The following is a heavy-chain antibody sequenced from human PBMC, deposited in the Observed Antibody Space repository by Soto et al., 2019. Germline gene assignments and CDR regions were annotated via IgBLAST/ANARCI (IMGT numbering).Heavy chain of an antibody. Sequence: SVKVSCKASGGTFSSYAISWVRQAPGQGLEWMGGIIPIFGTANYAQKFQGRVTITADESTSTAYMELSSLRSEDTAVYYCARVRIVGATTYYYYYGMDVWGQGTTVTVSS. CDR1: GGTFSSYA. D-gene: IGHD1-26*01. V-gene: IGHV1-69*13. CDR2: IIPIFGTA. CDR3: ARVRIVGATTYYYYYGMDV. J-gene: IGHJ6*02.